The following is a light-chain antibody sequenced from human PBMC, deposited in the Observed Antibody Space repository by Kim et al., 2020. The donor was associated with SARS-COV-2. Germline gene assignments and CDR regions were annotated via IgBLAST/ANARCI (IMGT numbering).Light chain of an antibody. Sequence: SQTATLTGTRNTNSVVNQVAAWLQQTQGHHPKLLTYRNNSRPSGISERLSASRSGNTAPLTITGLQPEDEADYYCSAWDSSLSAWVFGGGTQLTVL. J-gene: IGLJ3*02. CDR2: RNN. CDR3: SAWDSSLSAWV. CDR1: TNSVVNQV. V-gene: IGLV10-54*01.